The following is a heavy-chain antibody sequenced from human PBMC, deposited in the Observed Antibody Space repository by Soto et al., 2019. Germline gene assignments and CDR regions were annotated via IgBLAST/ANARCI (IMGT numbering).Heavy chain of an antibody. D-gene: IGHD5-12*01. J-gene: IGHJ4*02. CDR2: ISYDGSNK. Sequence: QVQLVESGGGVVQPGRSLRLSCAASGFTFSSYGMHWVRQAPGKGLEWVAVISYDGSNKYYADSVKGRFTISRDNSKNTLYLQMNSLRAEDTAVYYCAKDGNSGYDLPFDYWGQGTLVTVSS. CDR3: AKDGNSGYDLPFDY. CDR1: GFTFSSYG. V-gene: IGHV3-30*18.